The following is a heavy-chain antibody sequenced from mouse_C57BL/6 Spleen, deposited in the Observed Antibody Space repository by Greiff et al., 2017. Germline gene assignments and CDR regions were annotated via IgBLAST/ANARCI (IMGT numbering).Heavy chain of an antibody. CDR3: ESHSYYGSSYFDY. Sequence: QVQLQQPGSELVSPGASVKLSCKASGSTFTSYWLHWLMQRPGQGLVWIGMIHPNSGSTNYNEKFKSKATLTVDKSSSNASMQLSSLTSEDSAVYYCESHSYYGSSYFDYWGQGTTLTVSS. D-gene: IGHD1-1*01. CDR2: IHPNSGST. V-gene: IGHV1-64*01. J-gene: IGHJ2*01. CDR1: GSTFTSYW.